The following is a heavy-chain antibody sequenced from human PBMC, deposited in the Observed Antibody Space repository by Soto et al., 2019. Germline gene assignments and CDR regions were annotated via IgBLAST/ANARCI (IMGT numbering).Heavy chain of an antibody. Sequence: PGGSLRLPCAASGFTFSSYWLSWVRQAPGKGLEWVANIKQDGSEKYFADSVKGRFTISRDNAKNSLYLQMNSLRAEDTAVYYCARAYVDDFWSGYRPDYWGQGTLVTVSS. V-gene: IGHV3-7*03. J-gene: IGHJ4*02. CDR3: ARAYVDDFWSGYRPDY. D-gene: IGHD3-3*01. CDR2: IKQDGSEK. CDR1: GFTFSSYW.